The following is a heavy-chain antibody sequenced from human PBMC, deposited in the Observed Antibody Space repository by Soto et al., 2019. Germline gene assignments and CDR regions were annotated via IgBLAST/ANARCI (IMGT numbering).Heavy chain of an antibody. J-gene: IGHJ6*02. CDR3: ARRRGVVAARPYYYYLMDA. Sequence: QVQLVQSGAEVKKPGASVKVSCKASGYTFTSYDINWVRQATGQGLEWMGWMNPNSGNTGYAQKFQGRVNMTRDTSTSSAYMALSCLGSDATAVYYCARRRGVVAARPYYYYLMDAWGQGTTVTVSS. D-gene: IGHD6-6*01. CDR1: GYTFTSYD. V-gene: IGHV1-8*01. CDR2: MNPNSGNT.